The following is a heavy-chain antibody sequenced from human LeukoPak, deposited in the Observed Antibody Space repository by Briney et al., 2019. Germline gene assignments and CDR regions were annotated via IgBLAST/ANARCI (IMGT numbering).Heavy chain of an antibody. CDR2: ISYDGSNK. Sequence: GGSLRLSCAASGFTFSSYAMHWVRQAPGKGLEWVAVISYDGSNKYYADSVKGRFTISRDNSKNTLYLQMNSLRAEDTAVYYCARSGWYYCSSTSCSDYWGQGTLVTVSS. CDR1: GFTFSSYA. V-gene: IGHV3-30-3*01. J-gene: IGHJ4*02. CDR3: ARSGWYYCSSTSCSDY. D-gene: IGHD2-2*01.